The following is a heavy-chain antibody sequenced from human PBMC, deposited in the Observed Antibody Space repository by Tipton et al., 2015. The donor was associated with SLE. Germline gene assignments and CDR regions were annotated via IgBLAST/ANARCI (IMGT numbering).Heavy chain of an antibody. J-gene: IGHJ6*02. D-gene: IGHD6-6*01. CDR1: GGTFSSYA. Sequence: QSEPEVKKPGSSVKVSCKASGGTFSSYAISWVRQAPGQGLEWMGGIIPIFGTANYAQKFQGRVTITTDESTSTAYMELSSLRSEDTAVYYCARGLAALGYYYYGMDVWGQGTTVTVSS. V-gene: IGHV1-69*05. CDR3: ARGLAALGYYYYGMDV. CDR2: IIPIFGTA.